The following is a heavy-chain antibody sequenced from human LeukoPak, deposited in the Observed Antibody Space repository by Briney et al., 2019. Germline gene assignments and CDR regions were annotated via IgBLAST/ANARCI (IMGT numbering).Heavy chain of an antibody. J-gene: IGHJ4*02. D-gene: IGHD3-3*01. CDR2: IYSGGST. Sequence: GGSLRLSCAASGFTVSSNYMSWVRQAPGKGLEWVSVIYSGGSTYYADSVKGRFTISRDNSKNTLYLQMNSLRAEDTAVYYCARNYYDFWSGYRYPDYWGQGTLVTVSS. V-gene: IGHV3-53*01. CDR3: ARNYYDFWSGYRYPDY. CDR1: GFTVSSNY.